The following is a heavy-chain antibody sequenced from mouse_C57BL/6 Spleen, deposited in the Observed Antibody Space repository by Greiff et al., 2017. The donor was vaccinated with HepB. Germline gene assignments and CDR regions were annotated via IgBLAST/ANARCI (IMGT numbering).Heavy chain of an antibody. CDR2: IWRGGST. J-gene: IGHJ2*01. CDR1: GFSLTSYG. D-gene: IGHD1-1*01. CDR3: AKEGTTVEFDY. V-gene: IGHV2-5*01. Sequence: QVQLKQSGPGLVQPSQSLSITCTVSGFSLTSYGVHWVRQSPGKCLEWLGVIWRGGSTDYNAAFMSRLSITQDNSKSQVFFNMNSLQADDTAIYYCAKEGTTVEFDYWGQGTTLTVSS.